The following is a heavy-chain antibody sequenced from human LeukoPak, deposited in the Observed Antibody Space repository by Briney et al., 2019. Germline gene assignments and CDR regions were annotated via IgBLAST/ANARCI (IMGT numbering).Heavy chain of an antibody. J-gene: IGHJ4*02. CDR2: ISSSGDTI. CDR1: GFTFSDYY. V-gene: IGHV3-11*04. CDR3: ARGPAVAPFSDFDY. D-gene: IGHD6-19*01. Sequence: PGGSLRLSCAASGFTFSDYYMSWIRQAPGKGLEWVSYISSSGDTIYYADSVKGRFTISRDNAKNSLYLQMNSLRAEDTAVYYCARGPAVAPFSDFDYWGQGTLVTVSS.